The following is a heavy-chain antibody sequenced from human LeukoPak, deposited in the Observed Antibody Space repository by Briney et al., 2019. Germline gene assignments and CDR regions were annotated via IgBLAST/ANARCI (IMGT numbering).Heavy chain of an antibody. D-gene: IGHD6-13*01. CDR2: INHSGST. CDR3: ARSSSSSWYGSFDI. V-gene: IGHV4-34*01. J-gene: IGHJ3*02. Sequence: PSETLSLTCAFYGGSFRGYYWGWIRQPPGKGLEWIGEINHSGSTNYNPSLKSRVTISVDTSKNQFSLKLSSVTAADTAVYYCARSSSSSWYGSFDIWGQGTMVTVSS. CDR1: GGSFRGYY.